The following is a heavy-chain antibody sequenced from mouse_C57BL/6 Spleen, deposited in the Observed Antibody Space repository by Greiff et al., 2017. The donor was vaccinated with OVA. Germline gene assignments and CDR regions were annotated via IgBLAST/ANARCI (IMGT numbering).Heavy chain of an antibody. J-gene: IGHJ4*01. CDR2: ISYDGSN. CDR1: GYSITSGYY. V-gene: IGHV3-6*01. D-gene: IGHD1-1*01. Sequence: ESGPGLVKPSQSLSLTCSVTGYSITSGYYWNWIRQFPGNKLEWMGYISYDGSNNYNPSLKNRISITRDTSKNQFFLKLNSVTTEDTATYYCERALYGSSPYYYAMDYWGQGTSVTVSS. CDR3: ERALYGSSPYYYAMDY.